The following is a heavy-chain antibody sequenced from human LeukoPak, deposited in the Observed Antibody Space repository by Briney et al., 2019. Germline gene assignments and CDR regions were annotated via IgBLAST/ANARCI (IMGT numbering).Heavy chain of an antibody. CDR1: GDSISRSY. CDR3: ARHERDVSLDHAFDI. CDR2: IYYSGST. D-gene: IGHD5-24*01. V-gene: IGHV4-59*08. Sequence: SETLSLTCSVSGDSISRSYWSWIRQPPGKGLEWIGYIYYSGSTSYNPSLKSRVTILVDTSKNQFSLKLRSVTAADTAVYYCARHERDVSLDHAFDIWGQGTMVTVSS. J-gene: IGHJ3*02.